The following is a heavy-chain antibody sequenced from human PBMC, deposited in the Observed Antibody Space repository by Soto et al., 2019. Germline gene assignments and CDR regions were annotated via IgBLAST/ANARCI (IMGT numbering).Heavy chain of an antibody. CDR2: ISYDGSNK. CDR3: ARDGSVTMIVVVSSYFDY. D-gene: IGHD3-22*01. CDR1: GFTFSSYA. J-gene: IGHJ4*02. V-gene: IGHV3-30-3*01. Sequence: QVQLVESGGGVVQPGRSLRLSCAASGFTFSSYAMHWVRQAPGKGLEWVAVISYDGSNKYYADSVKGRFTISRDNSKNTLYLQMNSLRAEDTAVYYCARDGSVTMIVVVSSYFDYWGLGTLVTVSS.